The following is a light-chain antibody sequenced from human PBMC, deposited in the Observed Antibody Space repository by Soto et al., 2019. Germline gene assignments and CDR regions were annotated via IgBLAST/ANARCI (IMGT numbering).Light chain of an antibody. J-gene: IGLJ1*01. V-gene: IGLV2-11*01. CDR3: CSYAGSYTFDV. CDR1: ISDVGGYNY. Sequence: QSALTQPRSVSGSPGQSVTISCTGTISDVGGYNYVSWYQQHPGKAPKLMIYDVSKRPSGVPDRFSGSKSCNTASLTISGLQAEDEADYYCCSYAGSYTFDVFGTGTKVTVL. CDR2: DVS.